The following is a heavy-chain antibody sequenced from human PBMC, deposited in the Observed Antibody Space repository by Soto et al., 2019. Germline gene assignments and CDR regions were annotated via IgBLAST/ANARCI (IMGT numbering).Heavy chain of an antibody. CDR1: GDSGATNRAT. CDR3: ARLIGNSWLDS. CDR2: TYYRSKWEY. Sequence: SQSCTVICAISGDSGATNRATWDWIRQSPSRGLEWLGRTYYRSKWEYDYAASVKGRIKINPDTSKNQVSLHQDSVTPDDTAVYYCARLIGNSWLDSWGQGTLVTVSS. V-gene: IGHV6-1*01. D-gene: IGHD2-8*01. J-gene: IGHJ5*01.